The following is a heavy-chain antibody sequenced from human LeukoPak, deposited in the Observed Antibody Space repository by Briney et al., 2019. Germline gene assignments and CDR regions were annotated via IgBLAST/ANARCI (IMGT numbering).Heavy chain of an antibody. J-gene: IGHJ3*02. CDR3: AKPAADDSQSFDI. V-gene: IGHV3-23*01. CDR2: ISGSGSDT. CDR1: GFTFSHSA. D-gene: IGHD3-22*01. Sequence: GGSLRLSCAASGFTFSHSAMSWVRQAPGKGLEWISTISGSGSDTNYADSVRGRLIISRDNSKNTLFLQMNSLRAADTAVYYCAKPAADDSQSFDIWGQGTMVSVSS.